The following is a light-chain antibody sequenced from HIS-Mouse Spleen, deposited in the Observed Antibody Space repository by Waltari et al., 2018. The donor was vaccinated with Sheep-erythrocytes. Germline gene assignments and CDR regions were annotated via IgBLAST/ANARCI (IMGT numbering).Light chain of an antibody. V-gene: IGLV2-23*01. CDR2: EGS. Sequence: QSALTQPASVSGSPGQSITISCTATSSDVGTDNLVSWYQQHPGKAPKLMIYEGSKRPSGVSNRFSGSKSGNTASLTISGLQAEDEADYYCCSYAGSSTPWEFGGGTKLTVL. J-gene: IGLJ3*02. CDR1: SSDVGTDNL. CDR3: CSYAGSSTPWE.